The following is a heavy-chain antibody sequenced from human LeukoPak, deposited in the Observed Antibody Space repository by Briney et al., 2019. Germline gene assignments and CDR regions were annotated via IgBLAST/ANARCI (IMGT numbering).Heavy chain of an antibody. V-gene: IGHV3-74*01. CDR1: GFTFSSYW. Sequence: QPGGSLRLSCAASGFTFSSYWMHWVRQGPGKGLGWVSRIRIDGSSTDYADSVKGRFTISRENAKSTLYLQMNSLRAEDTAVYYCARTRTLPIAGGFDTWGQGSLVTVSS. CDR3: ARTRTLPIAGGFDT. CDR2: IRIDGSST. D-gene: IGHD3-16*01. J-gene: IGHJ5*02.